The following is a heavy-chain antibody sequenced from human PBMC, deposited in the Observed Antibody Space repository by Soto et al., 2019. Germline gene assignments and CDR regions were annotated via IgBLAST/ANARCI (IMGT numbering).Heavy chain of an antibody. D-gene: IGHD1-1*01. Sequence: GGSLRLSCAASVFTFTSYAMSWVRQAPGKGLEWVSTISGSGGSTYYADSVKGRFTISRDNSKNTLYLQMNSLRAEDTAVYYCAKGEGGSRNFYYYYGTDVWGQVTTVTVSS. CDR1: VFTFTSYA. J-gene: IGHJ6*02. CDR2: ISGSGGST. V-gene: IGHV3-23*01. CDR3: AKGEGGSRNFYYYYGTDV.